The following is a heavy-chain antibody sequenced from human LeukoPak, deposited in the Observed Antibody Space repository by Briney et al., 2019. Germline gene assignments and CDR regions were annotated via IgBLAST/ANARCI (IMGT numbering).Heavy chain of an antibody. CDR2: ISSSSSYI. D-gene: IGHD6-6*01. Sequence: GGSLRLSCAASGFTFSSYSMNWVRQAPGKGLEWVSSISSSSSYIYYADSAKGRFTISRDNAKNSLYLQMNSLRAEDTAVYYCARDEAAPGRADYWGQGTLVTVSS. CDR3: ARDEAAPGRADY. J-gene: IGHJ4*02. V-gene: IGHV3-21*01. CDR1: GFTFSSYS.